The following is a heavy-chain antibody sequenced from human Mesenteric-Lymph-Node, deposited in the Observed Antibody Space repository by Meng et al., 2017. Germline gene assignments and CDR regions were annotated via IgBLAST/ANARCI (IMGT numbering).Heavy chain of an antibody. CDR2: INSDGSTT. J-gene: IGHJ5*02. Sequence: EVQLVESGGGLVRPGGSLRLSCAASGFTLSSYWMHWARQAPGEGLVWVSRINSDGSTTSYADSVKGRFTISRDSAKNTLYLQMNSLRAEDTAVYYCARVQVVATGFDPWGQGTLVTVSS. CDR1: GFTLSSYW. D-gene: IGHD2-21*02. V-gene: IGHV3-74*01. CDR3: ARVQVVATGFDP.